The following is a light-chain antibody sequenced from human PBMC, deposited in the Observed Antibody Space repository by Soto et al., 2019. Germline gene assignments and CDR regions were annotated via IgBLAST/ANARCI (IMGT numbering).Light chain of an antibody. CDR2: GNT. CDR1: SSNIGAGHD. V-gene: IGLV1-40*01. J-gene: IGLJ3*02. Sequence: QSVLTQPPSVSGAPGQRITISCTGSSSNIGAGHDVHWYQQRPGTAPKLLIYGNTNRPSGVPDRFAASKSGTSASLAITGLQAEDVADYYCQSYDTSLSGWVFGGGTKVTVL. CDR3: QSYDTSLSGWV.